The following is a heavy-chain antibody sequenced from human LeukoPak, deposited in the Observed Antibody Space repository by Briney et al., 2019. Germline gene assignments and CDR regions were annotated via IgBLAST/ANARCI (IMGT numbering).Heavy chain of an antibody. Sequence: SETLSLTCTVSGGSISSYYWSWIRQPPGKGLEWIGYIYYSGSTNYNPSLKSRVTISVDTSKNQFSLKLSSVTAADTAVYYCARRKLRSVSFDPWGQGTLVTVSS. D-gene: IGHD3-3*01. J-gene: IGHJ5*02. CDR2: IYYSGST. V-gene: IGHV4-59*01. CDR1: GGSISSYY. CDR3: ARRKLRSVSFDP.